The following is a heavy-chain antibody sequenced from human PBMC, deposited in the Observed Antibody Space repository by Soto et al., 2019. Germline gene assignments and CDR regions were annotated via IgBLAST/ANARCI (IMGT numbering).Heavy chain of an antibody. D-gene: IGHD2-2*01. Sequence: QVQLVQSGAEVKKPGASVKVSCKASGYTFTSYGISWVRQAPGQGLEWMGWISAYNGNTNYAQKLQGRVTMTTDTSTGTAYMERRSLRSDDTAVYYWARDPSFSVLVPAATKGWFAPWGQGTLVTVSS. J-gene: IGHJ5*02. CDR1: GYTFTSYG. CDR2: ISAYNGNT. CDR3: ARDPSFSVLVPAATKGWFAP. V-gene: IGHV1-18*01.